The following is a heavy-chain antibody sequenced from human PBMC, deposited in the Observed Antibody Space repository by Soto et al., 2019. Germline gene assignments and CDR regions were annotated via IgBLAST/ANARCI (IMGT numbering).Heavy chain of an antibody. D-gene: IGHD3-3*01. J-gene: IGHJ4*02. Sequence: GGSLRLSCAASGFTFDEYAMHWVRQPPGKGLEWVSLISWDGSNRYYADSVQGRFTISRDNRKYSLYLEMNSLRPEDTALYYCAKDISRGPTKNYDFWSGPDYWGQGTLVTVYS. CDR1: GFTFDEYA. CDR2: ISWDGSNR. V-gene: IGHV3-43D*04. CDR3: AKDISRGPTKNYDFWSGPDY.